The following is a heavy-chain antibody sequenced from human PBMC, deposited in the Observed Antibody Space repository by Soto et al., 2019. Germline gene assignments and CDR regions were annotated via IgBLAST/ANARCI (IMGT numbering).Heavy chain of an antibody. J-gene: IGHJ6*02. D-gene: IGHD4-4*01. CDR1: GYTFTDYW. CDR3: ARHISNSRYYYYAMDV. V-gene: IGHV5-51*01. Sequence: GESLKISCKGSGYTFTDYWIGWVRQLPGKGLEWMGIIYPGDSDTRYSPSFQGHITITVDKSTSTAYLQWNTLKASDTAMYYCARHISNSRYYYYAMDVWGQGTTVTVSS. CDR2: IYPGDSDT.